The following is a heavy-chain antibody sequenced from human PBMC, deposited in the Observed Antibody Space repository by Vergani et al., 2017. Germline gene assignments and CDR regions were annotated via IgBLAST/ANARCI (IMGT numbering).Heavy chain of an antibody. CDR3: ARGAGIAARRYYYYGMDV. CDR2: ISSSSSTI. J-gene: IGHJ6*02. CDR1: GFTFSSYS. D-gene: IGHD6-6*01. V-gene: IGHV3-48*04. Sequence: EVQLVESGGGLVQPGGSLRLSCAASGFTFSSYSMNWVRQAPGKGLEWVSYISSSSSTIYYADSVKGRFTISRDNAKNSLYLQMNSLRAEDTAVYYCARGAGIAARRYYYYGMDVWGQGTTVTVSS.